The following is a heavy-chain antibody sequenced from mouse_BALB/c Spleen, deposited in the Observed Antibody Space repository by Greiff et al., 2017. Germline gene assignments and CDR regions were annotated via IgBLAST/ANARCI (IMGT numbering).Heavy chain of an antibody. J-gene: IGHJ3*01. CDR3: ARGRDGNYNWFAY. CDR1: GFSLTSYG. CDR2: IWAGGST. Sequence: QVQLKESGPGLVAPSQSLSITCTVSGFSLTSYGVHWVRQPPGKGLEWLGVIWAGGSTNYNSALMSRLSISKDNSKSQVFLKMNSLQTDDTAMYYWARGRDGNYNWFAYWGQGTLVTGAA. D-gene: IGHD2-1*01. V-gene: IGHV2-9*02.